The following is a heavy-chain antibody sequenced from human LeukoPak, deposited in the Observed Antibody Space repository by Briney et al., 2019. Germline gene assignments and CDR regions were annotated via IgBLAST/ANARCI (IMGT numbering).Heavy chain of an antibody. CDR3: AKDLVTMIVVVNYYYYGMDV. Sequence: GGSLRLSCAASGFTFSSYAMSWVRQAPGKGLEWVSAISGSGGSTYYADSVKGRFTTSRDNSKNTLYLQMNSLRAEDTAVYYCAKDLVTMIVVVNYYYYGMDVWGQGTTVTVSS. CDR2: ISGSGGST. V-gene: IGHV3-23*01. D-gene: IGHD3-22*01. J-gene: IGHJ6*02. CDR1: GFTFSSYA.